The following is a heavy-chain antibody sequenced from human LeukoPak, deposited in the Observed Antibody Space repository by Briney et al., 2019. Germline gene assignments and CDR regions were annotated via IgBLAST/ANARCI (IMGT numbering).Heavy chain of an antibody. Sequence: GGSLRLSCAASGFTFSSYSMNWVRQAPGKGLEWVSYISGSRTTIYYADSVKGRFTISRDSAQNSLYLQMNSLRDEDTAVYYCARDALYAFNLWGQGTMVTVSS. CDR3: ARDALYAFNL. J-gene: IGHJ3*01. CDR2: ISGSRTTI. CDR1: GFTFSSYS. V-gene: IGHV3-48*02.